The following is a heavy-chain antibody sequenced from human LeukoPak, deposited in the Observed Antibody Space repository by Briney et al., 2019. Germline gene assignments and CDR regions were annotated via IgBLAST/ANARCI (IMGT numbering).Heavy chain of an antibody. CDR1: GGSISSYY. J-gene: IGHJ4*02. D-gene: IGHD3-10*01. CDR2: IYTSGST. Sequence: SETLSLTCTVSGGSISSYYWSWIRQPAGKGLEWIGRIYTSGSTNYNPSLKSRVTISVDTSKNQFSLKLSSVTAADTAVYYCARDGDGYYYGSGSLDYWGQGTLVTVSS. CDR3: ARDGDGYYYGSGSLDY. V-gene: IGHV4-4*07.